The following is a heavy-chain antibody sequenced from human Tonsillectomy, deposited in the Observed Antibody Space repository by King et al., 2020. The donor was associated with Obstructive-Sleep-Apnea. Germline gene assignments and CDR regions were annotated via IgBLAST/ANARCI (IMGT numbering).Heavy chain of an antibody. CDR1: GFTFSSYS. V-gene: IGHV3-21*01. Sequence: VQLVESGGGLVKPGGSLRLSCAASGFTFSSYSMNWVRQAPGKGLEWVSSISSSSSYIYYADSVKGRFTISRDNAKNSLYLQMNSLRAEDTAVYYWARNRYYYDSSGYQYYFDYWGQGTLVTVSS. CDR3: ARNRYYYDSSGYQYYFDY. D-gene: IGHD3-22*01. CDR2: ISSSSSYI. J-gene: IGHJ4*02.